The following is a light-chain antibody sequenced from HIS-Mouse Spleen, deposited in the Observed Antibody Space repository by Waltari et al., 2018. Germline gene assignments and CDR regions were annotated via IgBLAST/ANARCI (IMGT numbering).Light chain of an antibody. V-gene: IGLV3-10*01. CDR3: YSTDSSGNHRV. J-gene: IGLJ2*01. CDR2: EDS. CDR1: ALTKKY. Sequence: SYELTQSPSVSVSPGQTARITCSGDALTKKYDYLDQQKSGQAPVLVIYEDSKRPSGIPERFSGSSSGTMATLTISGAQVEDEADYYCYSTDSSGNHRVFGGGTKLTVL.